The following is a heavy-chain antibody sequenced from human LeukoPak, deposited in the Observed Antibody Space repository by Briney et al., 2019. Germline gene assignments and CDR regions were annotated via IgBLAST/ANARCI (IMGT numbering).Heavy chain of an antibody. J-gene: IGHJ3*02. CDR3: AKETSRGTSGSPPDI. D-gene: IGHD3-10*01. CDR2: ISGSDDST. Sequence: GGSLRLSCAASGFPFSSYAMNWVRQAPRKGLEWVSSISGSDDSTYYADSVKGRFTISRDNSKNTLYLQMNSLRAEDTAVYYCAKETSRGTSGSPPDIWGQGTMVTVSS. V-gene: IGHV3-23*01. CDR1: GFPFSSYA.